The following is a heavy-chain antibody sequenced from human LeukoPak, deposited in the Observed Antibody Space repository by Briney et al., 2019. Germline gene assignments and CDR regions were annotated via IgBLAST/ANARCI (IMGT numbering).Heavy chain of an antibody. CDR2: IIPIFGTA. Sequence: SVKVSCKASGGTFSNYAVSWVRQAPGQGLEWMGGIIPIFGTANYAQKFQGRVTITADKSTSTAYMELSSLRSEDTAVYYCARSGSYFMWFDPWGQGTLVTVSS. D-gene: IGHD1-26*01. CDR1: GGTFSNYA. CDR3: ARSGSYFMWFDP. V-gene: IGHV1-69*06. J-gene: IGHJ5*02.